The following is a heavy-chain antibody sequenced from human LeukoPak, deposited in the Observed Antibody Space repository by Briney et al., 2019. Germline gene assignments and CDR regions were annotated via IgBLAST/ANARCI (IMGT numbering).Heavy chain of an antibody. Sequence: PGCSLRLSCAASGFSLSRCGMNWLRQAPGKRLEWVSSISGSSTYIYYADSVKGRFTISRDNAKNSLYLQMNSLRAEDTAVYYCARTFIWGQGTLVTVSS. CDR2: ISGSSTYI. CDR1: GFSLSRCG. V-gene: IGHV3-21*01. CDR3: ARTFI. J-gene: IGHJ4*02.